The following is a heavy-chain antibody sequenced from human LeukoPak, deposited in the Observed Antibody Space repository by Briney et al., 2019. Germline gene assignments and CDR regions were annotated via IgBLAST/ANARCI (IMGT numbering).Heavy chain of an antibody. V-gene: IGHV4-39*07. CDR3: ARDANSRDDYYYYMDV. D-gene: IGHD6-13*01. CDR1: GGSISSSSYY. CDR2: IYYSGST. Sequence: SETLSLTCTVSGGSISSSSYYWGWIRQPPGKGLEWIRSIYYSGSTYYNPSLKSRVTISVDTSKNQFSLKLSSVTAADTAVYYCARDANSRDDYYYYMDVWGKGTTVTVSS. J-gene: IGHJ6*03.